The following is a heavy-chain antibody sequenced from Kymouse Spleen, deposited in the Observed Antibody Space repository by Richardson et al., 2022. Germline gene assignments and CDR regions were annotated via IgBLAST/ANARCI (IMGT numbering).Heavy chain of an antibody. J-gene: IGHJ4*02. CDR2: IKQDGSEK. Sequence: EVQLVESGGGLVQPGGSLRLSCAASGFTFSSYWMSWVRQAPGKGLEWVANIKQDGSEKYYVDSVKGRFTISRDNAKNSLYLQMNSLRAEDTAVYYCARDGYNWNYFFDYWGQGTLVTVSS. D-gene: IGHD1-7*01. CDR3: ARDGYNWNYFFDY. CDR1: GFTFSSYW. V-gene: IGHV3-7*01.